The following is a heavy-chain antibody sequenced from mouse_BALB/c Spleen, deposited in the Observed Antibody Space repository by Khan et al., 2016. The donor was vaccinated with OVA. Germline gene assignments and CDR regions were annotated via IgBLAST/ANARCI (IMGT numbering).Heavy chain of an antibody. D-gene: IGHD1-2*01. CDR1: GYSITSGYG. CDR2: ISYSGST. CDR3: ARTASIKY. Sequence: EVQLQESGPGLVKPSQSLSLTCTVTGYSITSGYGWNWIRQFPGNKLGWMGYISYSGSTNYNPSLKSRISITRDTSKNQFVLQLKSVTTEDTATYYCARTASIKYWGQGTTLTVSS. J-gene: IGHJ2*01. V-gene: IGHV3-2*02.